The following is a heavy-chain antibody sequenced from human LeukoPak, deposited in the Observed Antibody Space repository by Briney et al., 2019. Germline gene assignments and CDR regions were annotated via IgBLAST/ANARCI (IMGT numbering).Heavy chain of an antibody. V-gene: IGHV4-61*02. Sequence: PSQTLSLTCTVSGDSISSGDYYWSWIRQPAGKGLEWIGRISSSGSTNYNPSLKSRVTISVDTPKNQFSLKLSSVTAAETAVYYCAREGRYRYGYNEYHLYMDIWGKGTTVTVSS. D-gene: IGHD5-18*01. CDR1: GDSISSGDYY. CDR2: ISSSGST. CDR3: AREGRYRYGYNEYHLYMDI. J-gene: IGHJ6*03.